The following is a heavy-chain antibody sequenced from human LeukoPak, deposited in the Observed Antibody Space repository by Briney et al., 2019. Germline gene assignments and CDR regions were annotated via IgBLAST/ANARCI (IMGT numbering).Heavy chain of an antibody. CDR2: VDWDDDK. CDR1: GFSLSTSGMC. J-gene: IGHJ2*01. CDR3: ARSNWGSHWYFDL. Sequence: SGPALVKPTQTLTLTCTFSGFSLSTSGMCVNWFRQPPGKALEWLARVDWDDDKYYGTSLKTRLAISKDTSKNQVVLTMTNMDPADTATYYCARSNWGSHWYFDLWGRGTLATVSS. V-gene: IGHV2-70*11. D-gene: IGHD7-27*01.